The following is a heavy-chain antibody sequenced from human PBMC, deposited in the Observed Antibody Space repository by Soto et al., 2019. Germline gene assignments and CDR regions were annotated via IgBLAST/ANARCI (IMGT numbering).Heavy chain of an antibody. CDR3: ARDLPLRFLEWSQPRYGMDV. CDR1: GFTFSSYS. CDR2: ISSSSSYI. D-gene: IGHD3-3*01. V-gene: IGHV3-21*01. J-gene: IGHJ6*02. Sequence: EVQLVESGGGLVKPGGSLRLSCAASGFTFSSYSMNWVRQAPGKGLEWVSSISSSSSYIYYADSVKGRFTISRDNAKNSLYLQMNSLRAEDTAVYYCARDLPLRFLEWSQPRYGMDVWGQGTTVTVSS.